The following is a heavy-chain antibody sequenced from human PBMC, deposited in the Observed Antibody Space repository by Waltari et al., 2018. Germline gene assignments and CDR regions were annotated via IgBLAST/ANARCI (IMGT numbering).Heavy chain of an antibody. Sequence: EVQLVESGGGLVQPAGSLRLSGSATGFTFNNSWMHWVRKGPGKGPVWVSRIDSDGISTTYADCVKGRFTISRDNAKNTLYLQMNSLRAEDTAIYYCTSSLHLRMNWFDPWGQGTQVTVSS. CDR3: TSSLHLRMNWFDP. CDR2: IDSDGIST. J-gene: IGHJ5*02. V-gene: IGHV3-74*01. CDR1: GFTFNNSW. D-gene: IGHD3-16*01.